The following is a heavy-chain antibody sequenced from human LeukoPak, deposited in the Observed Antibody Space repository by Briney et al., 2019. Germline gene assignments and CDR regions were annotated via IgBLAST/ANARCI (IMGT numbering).Heavy chain of an antibody. V-gene: IGHV3-23*01. CDR3: AKGTHWFDS. J-gene: IGHJ5*01. Sequence: GGSLRLSCAASGFTFNTYVISWVRQAPGKGLEWVSSMSGSGSSTYYADSVKGRFTISRDNSKNTLYLQMDSLRAEDTAVYYCAKGTHWFDSWGQGTLVTVSS. CDR2: MSGSGSST. CDR1: GFTFNTYV.